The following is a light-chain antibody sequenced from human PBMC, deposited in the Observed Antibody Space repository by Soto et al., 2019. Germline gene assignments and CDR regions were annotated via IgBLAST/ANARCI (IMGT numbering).Light chain of an antibody. Sequence: DIQLTQSPSSLSASVGDRVTITCRASQGITNFVAWYQQKPGKVPKLLIYGASTLQSGVPPRFSGSGSGTDFTLSISSLQPEDVGTYYCQKYHSAPPTFGRGTRVEIK. CDR3: QKYHSAPPT. CDR2: GAS. J-gene: IGKJ1*01. V-gene: IGKV1-27*01. CDR1: QGITNF.